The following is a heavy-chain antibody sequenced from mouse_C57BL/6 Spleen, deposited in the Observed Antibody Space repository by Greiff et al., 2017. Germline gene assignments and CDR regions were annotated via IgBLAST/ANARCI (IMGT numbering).Heavy chain of an antibody. Sequence: EVQLQQSGPGLVKPSQSLSLTCSVTGYSITSGYYWNWIRQFPGNKLEWMGYISYDGSNNYNPSLKNRISVTRDTSKNQFFLKLNSVTTEDTATYYCSCERVYDGSTWYFDVWGTGTTVTVSS. CDR2: ISYDGSN. J-gene: IGHJ1*03. CDR3: SCERVYDGSTWYFDV. D-gene: IGHD2-3*01. CDR1: GYSITSGYY. V-gene: IGHV3-6*01.